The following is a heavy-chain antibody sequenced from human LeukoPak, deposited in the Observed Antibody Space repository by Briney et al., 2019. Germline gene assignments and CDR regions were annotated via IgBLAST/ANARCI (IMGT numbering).Heavy chain of an antibody. Sequence: PGGSLRLSCAASGFTFSSYAMSWVRQAPGRGLEWVSAISGSGGSTYYADSVKGRFTISRDNSKNTLYLQMNSLRAEDTAVYYCAKDVTIAAAGRGDYWGQGTLVTVSS. J-gene: IGHJ4*02. CDR1: GFTFSSYA. CDR3: AKDVTIAAAGRGDY. V-gene: IGHV3-23*01. CDR2: ISGSGGST. D-gene: IGHD6-13*01.